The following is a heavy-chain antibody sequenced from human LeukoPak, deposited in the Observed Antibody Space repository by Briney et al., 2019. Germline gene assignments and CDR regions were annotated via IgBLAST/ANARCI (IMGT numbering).Heavy chain of an antibody. V-gene: IGHV4-39*01. CDR3: ARLGYCTNGVCYQNYFDY. Sequence: PSETLSLTCTVSGGSISSSSYYWGWIRQPPGKGLEWIGSIYYSGSTYYNPSPKSRVTISVDTSKNQFSLKLSPVTAADTAVYYCARLGYCTNGVCYQNYFDYWGQGTLVTVSS. CDR1: GGSISSSSYY. CDR2: IYYSGST. J-gene: IGHJ4*02. D-gene: IGHD2-8*01.